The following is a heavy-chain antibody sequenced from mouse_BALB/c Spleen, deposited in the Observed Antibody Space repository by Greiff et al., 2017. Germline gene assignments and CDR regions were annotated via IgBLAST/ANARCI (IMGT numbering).Heavy chain of an antibody. Sequence: VQLQQSGAELVKPGASVKLSCTASGFNIKDTYMHWVKQRPEQGLEWIGRIDPANGNTKYDPKFQGKATITADTSSNTAYLQLSSLTSEDTAVYYCARSNYYRYDYFDYWGQGTTLTVSS. CDR2: IDPANGNT. CDR1: GFNIKDTY. V-gene: IGHV14-3*02. D-gene: IGHD2-14*01. J-gene: IGHJ2*01. CDR3: ARSNYYRYDYFDY.